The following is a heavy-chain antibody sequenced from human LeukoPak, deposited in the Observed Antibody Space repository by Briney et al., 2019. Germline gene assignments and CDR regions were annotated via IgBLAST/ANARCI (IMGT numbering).Heavy chain of an antibody. CDR1: GFTFSDYY. D-gene: IGHD6-13*01. CDR3: ARGRLEGAGNFDD. J-gene: IGHJ4*02. V-gene: IGHV3-11*05. Sequence: GGSLRLSCAASGFTFSDYYMSWIRQAPGKGLEWVSYISYSSSFTSYADSVKGRFTISRDNAKNSLYLQMKSLRAEDTAVYYCARGRLEGAGNFDDWGRGTLVTVSS. CDR2: ISYSSSFT.